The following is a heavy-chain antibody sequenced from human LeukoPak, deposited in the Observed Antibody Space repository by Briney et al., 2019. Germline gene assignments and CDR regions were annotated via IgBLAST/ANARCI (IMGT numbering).Heavy chain of an antibody. CDR1: GYTFTSYG. CDR3: ARVVAAAGRINYYYYYMDV. Sequence: GASVKVSCKASGYTFTSYGISWVRQAPGQGLEWMGWISAYNGNTNYAQKLQGRVTMTTDTSTSTAYMELRSLRSEDTAVYYCARVVAAAGRINYYYYYMDVWGKGTTVTVSS. J-gene: IGHJ6*03. CDR2: ISAYNGNT. D-gene: IGHD6-13*01. V-gene: IGHV1-18*01.